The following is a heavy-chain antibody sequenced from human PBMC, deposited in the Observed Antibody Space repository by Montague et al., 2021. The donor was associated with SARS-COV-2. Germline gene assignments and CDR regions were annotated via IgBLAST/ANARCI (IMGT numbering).Heavy chain of an antibody. V-gene: IGHV4-31*03. J-gene: IGHJ3*02. D-gene: IGHD2-15*01. Sequence: TLSLTCTVSGGSVSNGGYYCSWLRQHPGKGLEWIGYMYDSGSTYYNPSLTSRVTMSLDTSQNQFSLKLSSVTAADTAVYYCARGDGVVVAAPYIWGQGTMVTVSS. CDR2: MYDSGST. CDR3: ARGDGVVVAAPYI. CDR1: GGSVSNGGYY.